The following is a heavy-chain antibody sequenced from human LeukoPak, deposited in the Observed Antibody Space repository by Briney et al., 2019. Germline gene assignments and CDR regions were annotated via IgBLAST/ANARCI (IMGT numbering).Heavy chain of an antibody. V-gene: IGHV1-69*06. D-gene: IGHD2-21*01. J-gene: IGHJ6*03. Sequence: SVKVSCKASGGTFSSYAISWVRQAPGQGLEWMGGIIPIFGTANYAQKFQGRVTITADKSTSTAYMELSSLRSDDTAVYYCARGSRGGDYYYYYMDVWGKGTTVTVSS. CDR1: GGTFSSYA. CDR3: ARGSRGGDYYYYYMDV. CDR2: IIPIFGTA.